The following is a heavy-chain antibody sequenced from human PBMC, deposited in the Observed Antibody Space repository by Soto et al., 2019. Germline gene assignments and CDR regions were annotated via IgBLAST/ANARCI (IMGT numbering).Heavy chain of an antibody. CDR2: ISSSGDST. CDR3: ARDPSTGYADY. J-gene: IGHJ4*02. Sequence: GGSLRLSCAASGFTFSDYALNWVRQSPGKGLEWVSTISSSGDSTYYADSVRGRFTISRDNSKNTLYLQMNSLRAEDTAIYSCARDPSTGYADYWGQGTLVTVSS. V-gene: IGHV3-23*01. CDR1: GFTFSDYA. D-gene: IGHD3-9*01.